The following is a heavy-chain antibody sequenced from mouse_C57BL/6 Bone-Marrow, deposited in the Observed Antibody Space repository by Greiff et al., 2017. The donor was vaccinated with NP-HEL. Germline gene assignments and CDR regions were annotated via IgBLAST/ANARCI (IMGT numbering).Heavy chain of an antibody. CDR2: IDPSDSET. J-gene: IGHJ2*01. CDR1: GYTFTSYW. CDR3: ARALGPYYFDY. Sequence: QVQLQQPGAELARPGSSVKLSCKASGYTFTSYWMHWVKQRPIQGLEWIGNIDPSDSETHYNQKFKDKATLTVDKSSSTAYMQLSSLTSEDSAVYYCARALGPYYFDYWGQGTTLTVSS. V-gene: IGHV1-52*01. D-gene: IGHD4-1*01.